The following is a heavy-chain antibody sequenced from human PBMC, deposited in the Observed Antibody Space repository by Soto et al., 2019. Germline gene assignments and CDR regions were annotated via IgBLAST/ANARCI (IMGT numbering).Heavy chain of an antibody. D-gene: IGHD6-19*01. CDR3: AKEGAVGGYYYYGMDV. J-gene: IGHJ6*02. V-gene: IGHV3-30*18. CDR2: ISYDGGNK. Sequence: GGSLRLCCAASGLTLCSYGMHWVRQAPGKGLEWVAVISYDGGNKYYADSVKGRFTISRDNSKNTLYLQMNSLRAEDTAVYYCAKEGAVGGYYYYGMDVWGQGTTVTVSS. CDR1: GLTLCSYG.